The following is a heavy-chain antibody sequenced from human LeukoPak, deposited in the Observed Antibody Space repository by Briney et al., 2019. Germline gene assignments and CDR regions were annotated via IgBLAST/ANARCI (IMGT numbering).Heavy chain of an antibody. Sequence: ASVKVSCKASGYTFTSYYMHWVRQAPGQGLEWMGIINPSGGSTSYAQKFQGRVTMTGDTSTSTVYMELSSLRSEDTAVYYCARALTDYYDSSGYSSFGYWGQGTLVTVSS. CDR2: INPSGGST. J-gene: IGHJ4*02. V-gene: IGHV1-46*01. CDR3: ARALTDYYDSSGYSSFGY. CDR1: GYTFTSYY. D-gene: IGHD3-22*01.